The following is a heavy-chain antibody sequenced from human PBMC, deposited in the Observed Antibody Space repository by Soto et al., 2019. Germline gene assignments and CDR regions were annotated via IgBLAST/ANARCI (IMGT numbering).Heavy chain of an antibody. CDR3: AKEISLGSTVDLGY. D-gene: IGHD7-27*01. CDR2: ISGSGGST. J-gene: IGHJ4*02. V-gene: IGHV3-23*01. CDR1: GFTFTIFA. Sequence: EVQLLESGGDLVQPGGSLRLSCAASGFTFTIFAMSWVRQSPGKGLEWVSTISGSGGSTYYADAVKGRFTIARDNYMGTLDLQMKSLRVEDTAIYYCAKEISLGSTVDLGYWGQGTLVTVSS.